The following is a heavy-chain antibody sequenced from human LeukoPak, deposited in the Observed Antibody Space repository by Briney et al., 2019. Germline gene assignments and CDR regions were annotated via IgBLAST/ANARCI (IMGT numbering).Heavy chain of an antibody. CDR2: TYYRSKWYN. J-gene: IGHJ4*02. CDR3: ARDSSGWYLLPAEHQHFDY. V-gene: IGHV6-1*01. D-gene: IGHD6-19*01. CDR1: GDSVSSNSAA. Sequence: PSQTLSLTCAISGDSVSSNSAAWNWLRQSPSRGLEWLGRTYYRSKWYNDYAVSVKSRITINPDTSKNQFSLQLNSVTPEDTAVYYCARDSSGWYLLPAEHQHFDYWGQGTLVTVSS.